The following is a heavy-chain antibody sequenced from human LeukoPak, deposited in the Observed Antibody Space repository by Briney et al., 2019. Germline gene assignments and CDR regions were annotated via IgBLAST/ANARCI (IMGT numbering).Heavy chain of an antibody. Sequence: GGSLRLCCSVSGFTFSTYVMHWVRQAPGKGLEYVSAISSNGDNTYYADSVKGRFTISRDNSKNTLYLQMSSLRADDTAVYYCERGTGYWGQGTLVTVSS. CDR1: GFTFSTYV. J-gene: IGHJ4*02. CDR3: ERGTGY. CDR2: ISSNGDNT. V-gene: IGHV3-64D*06.